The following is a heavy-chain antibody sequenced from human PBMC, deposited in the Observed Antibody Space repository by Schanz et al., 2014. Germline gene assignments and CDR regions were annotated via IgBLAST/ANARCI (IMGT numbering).Heavy chain of an antibody. CDR1: GFIFSNYG. D-gene: IGHD2-15*01. J-gene: IGHJ6*02. CDR2: ISHSGGSK. CDR3: AKGMGYCSGGTCYDCYYYGLDV. Sequence: VQLVESGGGLVKPGGSLRLSCAASGFIFSNYGMHWVRQAPGKGLEWVSSISHSGGSKYYADSVKGRFTISRDNSENTLYLQMNSLSADDTAVFYCAKGMGYCSGGTCYDCYYYGLDVWGQGTTVTVSS. V-gene: IGHV3-23*04.